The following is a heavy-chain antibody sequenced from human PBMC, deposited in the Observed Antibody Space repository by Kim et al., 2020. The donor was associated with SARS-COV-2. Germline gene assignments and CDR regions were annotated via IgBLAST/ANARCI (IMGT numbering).Heavy chain of an antibody. D-gene: IGHD6-19*01. V-gene: IGHV4-39*01. CDR1: NGSISDSFYS. CDR3: SHTDRSGWYLTVN. CDR2: MLHNGGP. J-gene: IGHJ4*02. Sequence: SETLSLTCSVSNGSISDSFYSWVWVRHSPGKGLEWIGTMLHNGGPSYSPSLRNRVTISVDMTKNQISLRLTSVTAAETAVYYCSHTDRSGWYLTVNWGQGTLVTVSS.